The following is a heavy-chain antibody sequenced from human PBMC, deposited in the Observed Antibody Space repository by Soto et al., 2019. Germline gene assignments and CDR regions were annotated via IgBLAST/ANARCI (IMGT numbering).Heavy chain of an antibody. V-gene: IGHV4-34*01. D-gene: IGHD2-21*01. CDR3: ARSPRSYSFPEYFQH. J-gene: IGHJ1*01. CDR2: INHSGST. Sequence: SETLSLTCAVYGGSFSGYYWSWIRQPPGKGLEWIGEINHSGSTNYNPSLKSRVTISVDTSKNQFSLRLSSVTAADTAVYYCARSPRSYSFPEYFQHWGQGTLVTVSS. CDR1: GGSFSGYY.